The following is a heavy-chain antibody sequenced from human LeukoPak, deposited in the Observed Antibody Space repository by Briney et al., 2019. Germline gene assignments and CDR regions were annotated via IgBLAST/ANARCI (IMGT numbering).Heavy chain of an antibody. V-gene: IGHV3-21*01. CDR3: ARMTKTPWYQLPPVDWFDP. J-gene: IGHJ5*02. CDR1: GFTFSSYS. Sequence: GGSLRLSCAASGFTFSSYSMNWVRQAPGKGLEWVSSISNSSSYIYYADSVKGRFTISRDNSKNTLYLQMNSLRAEDTAVYYCARMTKTPWYQLPPVDWFDPWGQGTLVTVSS. D-gene: IGHD2-2*01. CDR2: ISNSSSYI.